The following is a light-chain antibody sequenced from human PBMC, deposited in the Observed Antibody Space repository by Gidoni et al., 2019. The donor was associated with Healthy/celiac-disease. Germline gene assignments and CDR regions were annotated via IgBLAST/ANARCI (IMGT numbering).Light chain of an antibody. CDR1: QSLLHSNGYNY. Sequence: DIVMTQSPLSLPVTPGEPASISCRSSQSLLHSNGYNYLDWYLQKPGQSPQLLIYLGSNRVSGVPDRFSGSGSGTDFTLKISRVEAEEVGVYYCMQALQTRYSFGQGTKLEIK. CDR3: MQALQTRYS. J-gene: IGKJ2*03. V-gene: IGKV2-28*01. CDR2: LGS.